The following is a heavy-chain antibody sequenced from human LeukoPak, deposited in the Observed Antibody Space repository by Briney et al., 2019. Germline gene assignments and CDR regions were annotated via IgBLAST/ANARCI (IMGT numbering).Heavy chain of an antibody. Sequence: GASVKVSCKASGYTFSDYYMQWVRQAPGQGLEWMGWINPNSGGTNYAQKFQGRVTMTRDTSISTAYTELSRLTSDDTAVYYCARDRTSSSHFDYWGQGTLVTVSS. CDR3: ARDRTSSSHFDY. V-gene: IGHV1-2*02. J-gene: IGHJ4*02. CDR1: GYTFSDYY. D-gene: IGHD6-6*01. CDR2: INPNSGGT.